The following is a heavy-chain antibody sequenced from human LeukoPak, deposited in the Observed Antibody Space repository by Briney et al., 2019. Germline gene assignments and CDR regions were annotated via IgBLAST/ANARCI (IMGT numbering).Heavy chain of an antibody. CDR3: ARASTVATGWLDS. D-gene: IGHD4-17*01. Sequence: PGGSLRLSCAVSGFTFSRYWMTWVRQAPGGGLEWVANIKQDGSEKNYVDSVKGRFTISRDNAKISLYQQMNSLRGDDTAVYYCARASTVATGWLDSWGQGTLVTVSS. CDR1: GFTFSRYW. CDR2: IKQDGSEK. J-gene: IGHJ5*01. V-gene: IGHV3-7*01.